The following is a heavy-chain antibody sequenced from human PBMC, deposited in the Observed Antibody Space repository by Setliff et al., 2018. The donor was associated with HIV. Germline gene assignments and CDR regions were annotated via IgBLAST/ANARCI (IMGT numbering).Heavy chain of an antibody. V-gene: IGHV3-23*01. CDR3: AKRWGYGYVRAFDI. D-gene: IGHD5-18*01. CDR1: GFTFSNYA. Sequence: PGGSLRLSCAASGFTFSNYAMSWVRQAPGKGLEWVSGISDSGGSTDYADSVKGRFTISRDNSKNTLFLQMNSLRAEDTAVYFCAKRWGYGYVRAFDIWGQGTMVTVSS. CDR2: ISDSGGST. J-gene: IGHJ3*02.